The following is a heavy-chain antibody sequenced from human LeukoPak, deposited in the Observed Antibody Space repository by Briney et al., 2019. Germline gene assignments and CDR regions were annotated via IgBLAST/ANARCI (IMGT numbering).Heavy chain of an antibody. J-gene: IGHJ1*01. V-gene: IGHV4-30-4*01. D-gene: IGHD3-22*01. CDR3: ARTLDYYDSSGYYLPFQH. CDR2: IYYSGST. CDR1: GGSISSGDYY. Sequence: SQTLSLTCTVSGGSISSGDYYWSWIRQPPGKGLEWIGYIYYSGSTYYNPSLKSRVTISVDTSKNQFSLKLSSVTAADTAVYYCARTLDYYDSSGYYLPFQHWGQGTLVTVSS.